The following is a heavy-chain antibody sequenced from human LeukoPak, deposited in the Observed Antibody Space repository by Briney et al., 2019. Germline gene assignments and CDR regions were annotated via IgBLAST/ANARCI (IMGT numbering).Heavy chain of an antibody. CDR1: GFTFSSYG. CDR3: AKDGYKLYYFDY. V-gene: IGHV3-30*02. Sequence: GGSLRLSCAASGFTFSSYGMHWVHQAPGKGLEWVAFIRYDGSNKYYADSVKGQFTISRDNSKNTLYLQMNSLRAEDTAVYYCAKDGYKLYYFDYWGQGTLVTVSS. J-gene: IGHJ4*02. CDR2: IRYDGSNK. D-gene: IGHD5-24*01.